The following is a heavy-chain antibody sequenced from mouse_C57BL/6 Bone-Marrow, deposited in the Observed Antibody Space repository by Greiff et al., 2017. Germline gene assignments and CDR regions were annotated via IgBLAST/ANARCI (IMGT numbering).Heavy chain of an antibody. CDR1: GFTFSSYA. Sequence: EVQLMESGGGLVKPGGSLKLSCAASGFTFSSYAMSWVRQTPEKRLEWVATISDGGSYTYYPDNVQGRFTISRDNAKNNLYLQMSHLKSEDTAMYYCARRGNYPYFDYWGQGTTLTVSS. CDR3: ARRGNYPYFDY. CDR2: ISDGGSYT. V-gene: IGHV5-4*03. D-gene: IGHD2-1*01. J-gene: IGHJ2*01.